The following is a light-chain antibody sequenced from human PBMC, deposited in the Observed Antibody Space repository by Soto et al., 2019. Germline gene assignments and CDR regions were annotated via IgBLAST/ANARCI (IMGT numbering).Light chain of an antibody. CDR1: QSVSYY. V-gene: IGKV3-11*02. Sequence: EIVLTQSPATLSLSPGERATLSCRASQSVSYYLALSQQKPGQAHRLLIYDASNRATGIPARFSGSGSGRDFPLTISILVTEDFSVYYCQQRSILPRLTCGGGTKVEIK. CDR3: QQRSILPRLT. J-gene: IGKJ4*01. CDR2: DAS.